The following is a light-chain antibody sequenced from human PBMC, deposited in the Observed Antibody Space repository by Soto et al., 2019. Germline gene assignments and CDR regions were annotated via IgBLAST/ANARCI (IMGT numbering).Light chain of an antibody. J-gene: IGLJ1*01. CDR3: QSYDSSMSGFYV. Sequence: QSVLTQPPSVSGAPGQRVTISCTGSSSNIGAGYDVHWYQQLPGTAPKLLIYGNSNRPSGVPDRFSGSKSGTSASLAITGLQDEDEADYYCQSYDSSMSGFYVFGTGTKLTV. CDR1: SSNIGAGYD. CDR2: GNS. V-gene: IGLV1-40*01.